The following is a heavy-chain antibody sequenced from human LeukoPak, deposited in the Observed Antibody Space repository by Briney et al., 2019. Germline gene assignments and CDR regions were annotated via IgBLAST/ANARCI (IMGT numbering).Heavy chain of an antibody. CDR2: ISYDGSNK. CDR3: ARAVRGNDRVDFDY. J-gene: IGHJ4*02. CDR1: GFTFSSYA. D-gene: IGHD4-23*01. Sequence: GGSLRLSCAASGFTFSSYAMHWVRQAPGKGLEWVAVISYDGSNKYYADSVKGRFTISRDNSENTLYLQMNSLRAEDTAVYYCARAVRGNDRVDFDYWGQGTLVTVSS. V-gene: IGHV3-30-3*01.